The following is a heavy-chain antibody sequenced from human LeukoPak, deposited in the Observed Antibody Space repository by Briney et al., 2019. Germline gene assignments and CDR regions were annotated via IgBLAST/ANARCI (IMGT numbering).Heavy chain of an antibody. CDR2: ISYDGSNK. CDR1: GFTFSSYA. V-gene: IGHV3-30-3*01. J-gene: IGHJ4*02. D-gene: IGHD6-19*01. CDR3: ARVGSSGG. Sequence: GGSLRLSCAASGFTFSSYAMHWVRQAPGKGLEWVAVISYDGSNKYYADSVEGRFTISRDNSKNTLYLQMNSLRAEDTAVYYCARVGSSGGWGQGTLVAVSS.